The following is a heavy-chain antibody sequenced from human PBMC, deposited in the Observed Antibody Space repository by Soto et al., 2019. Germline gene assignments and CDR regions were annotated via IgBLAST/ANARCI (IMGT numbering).Heavy chain of an antibody. D-gene: IGHD3-3*01. CDR2: ISAYNGNT. V-gene: IGHV1-18*04. J-gene: IGHJ3*02. Sequence: ASVKVSCKXSGYTFTSYGISWVRQAPGQGLEWMGWISAYNGNTNYAQKLQGRVTMTTDTSTSTAYMELRSLRSDDTAVYYCARGFWSGYYTSGAFDIWGQGTMVTVSS. CDR3: ARGFWSGYYTSGAFDI. CDR1: GYTFTSYG.